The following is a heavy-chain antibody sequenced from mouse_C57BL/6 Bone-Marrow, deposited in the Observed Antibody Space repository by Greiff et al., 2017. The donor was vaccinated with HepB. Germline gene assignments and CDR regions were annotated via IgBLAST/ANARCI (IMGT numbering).Heavy chain of an antibody. Sequence: QVQLQQPGAELVMPGASVKLSCKASGYTFTSYWMHWVKQRPGQGLEWIGEIDPSDSYTNYNQKFKGKSTLTVDKSSSTAYMQLSSLTSEDSAVYYCAREYYYGLWYFDVWGTGTTVTVSS. CDR3: AREYYYGLWYFDV. D-gene: IGHD1-1*01. V-gene: IGHV1-69*01. CDR1: GYTFTSYW. J-gene: IGHJ1*03. CDR2: IDPSDSYT.